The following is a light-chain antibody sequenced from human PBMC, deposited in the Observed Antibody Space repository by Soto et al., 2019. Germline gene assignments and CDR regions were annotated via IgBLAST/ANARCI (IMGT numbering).Light chain of an antibody. Sequence: IQRTQSPSSLSASVGDRVTITCRASQTISNYLNWYQHKPGRAPKVLIYAASTLESGVPSRFRGSGSGTDFTLTITSLQPEDFATYHCQQSYSMPRTFGQGTKVDIK. CDR2: AAS. V-gene: IGKV1-39*01. J-gene: IGKJ1*01. CDR3: QQSYSMPRT. CDR1: QTISNY.